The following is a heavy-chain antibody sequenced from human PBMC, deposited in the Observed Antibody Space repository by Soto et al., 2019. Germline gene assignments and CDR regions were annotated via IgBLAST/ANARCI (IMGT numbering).Heavy chain of an antibody. CDR2: FDPEDGET. CDR3: ADYRAQRASSFSWLDP. J-gene: IGHJ5*02. CDR1: GYTLTELS. V-gene: IGHV1-24*01. D-gene: IGHD6-6*01. Sequence: GASVKVSCKVSGYTLTELSMHWVRQAPGKGLEWMGGFDPEDGETIYAQKFQGRVTMTEDTSTDTAYMELSSLRSEDTAVYYCADYRAQRASSFSWLDPCGQGPLVTVSS.